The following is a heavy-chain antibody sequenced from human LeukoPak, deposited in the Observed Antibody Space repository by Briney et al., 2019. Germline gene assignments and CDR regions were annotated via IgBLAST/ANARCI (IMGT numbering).Heavy chain of an antibody. Sequence: GGSLRLSCAASGFTFSSYGMHWVRQAPGKGLEWVAVIWYDGSNKYYADSVKGRFTISRDNSKNTLYLQMNSLRAEDTALYYCARYGNLKVLDIWGQGTMVTVSS. CDR2: IWYDGSNK. J-gene: IGHJ3*02. D-gene: IGHD1-14*01. V-gene: IGHV3-33*01. CDR3: ARYGNLKVLDI. CDR1: GFTFSSYG.